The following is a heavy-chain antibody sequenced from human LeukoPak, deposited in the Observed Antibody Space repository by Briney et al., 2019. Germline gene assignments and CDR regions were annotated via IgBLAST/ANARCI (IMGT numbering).Heavy chain of an antibody. J-gene: IGHJ4*02. CDR1: GFTVSSNY. CDR2: IRYDGSNK. Sequence: GGSLRLSCAASGFTVSSNYMSWVRQAPGKGLEWVAFIRYDGSNKYYADSVKGRFTISRDNSKNTLYLQMNSLRAEDTAVYYCAKDGRGCSSTSCYTGYWGQGTLVTVSS. D-gene: IGHD2-2*02. V-gene: IGHV3-30*02. CDR3: AKDGRGCSSTSCYTGY.